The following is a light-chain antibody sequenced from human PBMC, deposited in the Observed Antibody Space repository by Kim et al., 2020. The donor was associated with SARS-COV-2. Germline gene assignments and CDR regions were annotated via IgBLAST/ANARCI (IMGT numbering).Light chain of an antibody. CDR2: AAS. Sequence: ASVGDRVTITGRASQSISSYLNWYQQKPGKAPKLLIYAASSLQSGVPSRFSGSGSGTDFTLTISSLQPEDFATYYCQQSYSTPITFGQGTRLEIK. CDR1: QSISSY. CDR3: QQSYSTPIT. J-gene: IGKJ5*01. V-gene: IGKV1-39*01.